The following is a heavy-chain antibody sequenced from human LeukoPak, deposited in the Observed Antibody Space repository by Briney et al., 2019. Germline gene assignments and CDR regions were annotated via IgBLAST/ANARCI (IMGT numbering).Heavy chain of an antibody. CDR2: ISGSGGST. V-gene: IGHV3-23*01. Sequence: GGSLRLSCAASGFTFSSYAMSWVRQAPGKGLEWVSAISGSGGSTYYADSVKGRFTISRDNSKNTLYLQMNSLRAEDTAVYYCAKPSYGGNSRGRFDPWGQATLVTVSS. CDR1: GFTFSSYA. J-gene: IGHJ5*02. CDR3: AKPSYGGNSRGRFDP. D-gene: IGHD4-23*01.